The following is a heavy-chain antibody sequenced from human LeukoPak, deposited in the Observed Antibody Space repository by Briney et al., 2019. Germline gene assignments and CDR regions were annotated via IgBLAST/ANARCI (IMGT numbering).Heavy chain of an antibody. CDR1: GFIFSGYP. CDR3: ARGVPNSVYGLDV. CDR2: ITSKARDYAT. J-gene: IGHJ6*02. Sequence: GGSLRLSCAASGFIFSGYPVHWVRQTSGKGLEWVGRITSKARDYATAYAASVKGRFTVSRDDSRNTAYPQMNSLKTEDTAVYYCARGVPNSVYGLDVWGQGTTVTVSS. V-gene: IGHV3-73*01. D-gene: IGHD5/OR15-5a*01.